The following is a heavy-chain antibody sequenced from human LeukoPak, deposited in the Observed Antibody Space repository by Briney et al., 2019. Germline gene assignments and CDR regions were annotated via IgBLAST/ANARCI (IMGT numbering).Heavy chain of an antibody. Sequence: GGSLRLSCAASGFTFSSYWMSWVRQAPGKGLEWVSYISSSGSTIYYADSVKGRFTISRDNAKNSLYLQMNSLRAEDTAVYYCARGYPIAVAVPDWGQGTLVTVSS. D-gene: IGHD6-19*01. CDR3: ARGYPIAVAVPD. CDR2: ISSSGSTI. V-gene: IGHV3-48*04. J-gene: IGHJ1*01. CDR1: GFTFSSYW.